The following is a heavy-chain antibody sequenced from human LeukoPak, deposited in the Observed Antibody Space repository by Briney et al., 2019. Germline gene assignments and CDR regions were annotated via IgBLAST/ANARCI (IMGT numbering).Heavy chain of an antibody. J-gene: IGHJ6*02. D-gene: IGHD7-27*01. Sequence: GGSLRLSCAASGFTFSDFHMTWIRQAPGKGLEWISYIGNRGSSIFYADSVKGRFTISRDNAKSSLYLQMNSLRAEDTAVYYCVRGGLTGATSNYQYYAGLDVWGQGTTVTVSS. CDR1: GFTFSDFH. CDR2: IGNRGSSI. CDR3: VRGGLTGATSNYQYYAGLDV. V-gene: IGHV3-11*01.